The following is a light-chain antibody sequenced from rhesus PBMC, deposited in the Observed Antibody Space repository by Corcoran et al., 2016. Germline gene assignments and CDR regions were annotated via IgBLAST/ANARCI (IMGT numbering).Light chain of an antibody. Sequence: EIVMTQSPATLSLPPGERATLSCRASQRGSSSLAWYQKKPGQAPKLRIYGASSRATGIPDRFSCSVAGTEFTLPISSLEPEAVGVYYCQQGYSWPALTFGGGTKVELK. J-gene: IGKJ4*01. CDR3: QQGYSWPALT. CDR1: QRGSSS. CDR2: GAS. V-gene: IGKV3-42*01.